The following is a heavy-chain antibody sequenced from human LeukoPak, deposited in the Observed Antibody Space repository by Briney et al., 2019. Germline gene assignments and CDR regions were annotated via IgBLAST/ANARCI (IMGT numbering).Heavy chain of an antibody. CDR2: ISSSGSTI. Sequence: GGSLRLSCAASGFTFSSYEMNWVRQAPGKGLEWVSYISSSGSTIYHADSVKGRFTISRDNAKNSLYLQMNSLRAEDTAVYYCLRGGSYWTDWGQGTLVTVSS. J-gene: IGHJ4*02. V-gene: IGHV3-48*03. D-gene: IGHD1-26*01. CDR3: LRGGSYWTD. CDR1: GFTFSSYE.